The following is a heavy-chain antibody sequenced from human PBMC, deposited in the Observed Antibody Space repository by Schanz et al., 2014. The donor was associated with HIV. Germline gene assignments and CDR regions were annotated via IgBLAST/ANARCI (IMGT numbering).Heavy chain of an antibody. D-gene: IGHD4-17*01. V-gene: IGHV3-30-3*02. J-gene: IGHJ6*02. CDR1: GFTFSNHA. CDR3: AKSRGDSWPYGMDV. Sequence: QVQLVESGGGVVQPGRSLRLSCAASGFTFSNHAMHWVRQAPGRGLEWVAVMSYDGTNKYYADSVKGRFTISRDDYKNTMYLQMNSLRAEDTAVYYCAKSRGDSWPYGMDVWGQGTAVTVSS. CDR2: MSYDGTNK.